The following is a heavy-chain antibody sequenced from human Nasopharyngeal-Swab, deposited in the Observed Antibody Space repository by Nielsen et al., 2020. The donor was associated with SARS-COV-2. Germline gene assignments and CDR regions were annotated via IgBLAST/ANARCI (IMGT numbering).Heavy chain of an antibody. D-gene: IGHD3-10*01. CDR2: VSYDGRHK. CDR3: AKSLRGVSLSFGYYYGLDV. V-gene: IGHV3-30*18. Sequence: VRQMPGKGLEWVAVVSYDGRHKSYADSVKGRFTVSRDNSKNTMYLQMSSLRAEDTAIHYCAKSLRGVSLSFGYYYGLDVWGQGTTVTVSS. J-gene: IGHJ6*02.